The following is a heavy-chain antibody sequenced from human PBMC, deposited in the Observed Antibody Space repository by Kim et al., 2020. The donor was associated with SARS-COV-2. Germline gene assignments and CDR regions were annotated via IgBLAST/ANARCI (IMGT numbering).Heavy chain of an antibody. J-gene: IGHJ4*02. V-gene: IGHV1-3*01. D-gene: IGHD3-3*01. CDR1: GYTFTSYA. CDR3: ARDSHYDFWSGYYFDY. CDR2: INAGNGNT. Sequence: ASVKVSCKASGYTFTSYAMHWVRQAPGQRLEWMGWINAGNGNTKYSQKFQGRVTITRDTSASTAYMELSSLRSEVTAVYYCARDSHYDFWSGYYFDYWGQGTLVTVSS.